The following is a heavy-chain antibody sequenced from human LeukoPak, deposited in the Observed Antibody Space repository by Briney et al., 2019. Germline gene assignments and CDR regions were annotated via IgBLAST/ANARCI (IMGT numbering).Heavy chain of an antibody. D-gene: IGHD3-3*01. J-gene: IGHJ4*02. CDR3: ARVGPITIFGVVIMAHHFDY. Sequence: EPSETLSLTCTVSGGSISSSNTYWGWIRQPPGKGLEWIATIYYSGSTNYNPSLKSRVTISVDTSKNQFSLKLSSVTAADTAVYYCARVGPITIFGVVIMAHHFDYWGQGTLVTVSS. CDR2: IYYSGST. CDR1: GGSISSSNTY. V-gene: IGHV4-39*07.